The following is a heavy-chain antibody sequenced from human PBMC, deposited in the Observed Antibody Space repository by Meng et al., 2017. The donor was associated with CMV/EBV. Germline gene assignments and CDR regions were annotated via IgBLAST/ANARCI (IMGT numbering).Heavy chain of an antibody. Sequence: SCKASGFTFSSYWMSWVRQAPGKGLEWVANIKQDGSEKYYVDSVKGRFTISRDNAKNSLYLQMNSLRAEDTAVYYCARDRQHGYYGMDVWGQGTTVTVSS. D-gene: IGHD6-13*01. J-gene: IGHJ6*02. CDR3: ARDRQHGYYGMDV. V-gene: IGHV3-7*01. CDR1: GFTFSSYW. CDR2: IKQDGSEK.